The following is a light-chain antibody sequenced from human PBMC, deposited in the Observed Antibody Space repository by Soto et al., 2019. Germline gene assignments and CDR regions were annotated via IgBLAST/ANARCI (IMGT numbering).Light chain of an antibody. CDR1: QSVSNY. V-gene: IGKV3-11*01. CDR2: DAS. Sequence: EIVLTQSPGTLSLSPGERATLSCRASQSVSNYLAWYQQTPGQVPRLLIYDASNRATGIPARFSGSGSGTVFTVTISSLDPEDFAVYYCQQRSNSPRTFGQGTKLEIK. CDR3: QQRSNSPRT. J-gene: IGKJ2*01.